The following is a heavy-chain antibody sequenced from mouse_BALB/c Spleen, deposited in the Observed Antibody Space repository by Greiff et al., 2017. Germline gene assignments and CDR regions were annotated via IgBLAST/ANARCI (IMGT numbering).Heavy chain of an antibody. CDR3: AKLGYYYGSSYVGFAY. D-gene: IGHD1-1*01. V-gene: IGHV2-6-5*01. Sequence: VQVVESGPGLVAPSQSLSITCTVSGFSLTDYGVSWIRQPPGKGLEWLGVIWGGGSTYYNSALKSRLSISKDNSKSQVFLKMNSLQTDDTAMYYCAKLGYYYGSSYVGFAYWGQGTLVTVSA. J-gene: IGHJ3*01. CDR1: GFSLTDYG. CDR2: IWGGGST.